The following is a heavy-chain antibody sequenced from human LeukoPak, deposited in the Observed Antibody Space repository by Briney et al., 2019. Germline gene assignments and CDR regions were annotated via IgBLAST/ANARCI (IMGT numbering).Heavy chain of an antibody. Sequence: SQTHSLTCAISGESVSSNSAAWNWIRQSPSRDLEWLGRTYYRSKWYNDYAVSVKSRITINPDTSKNQFSLQLNSVTPEDTAVYYCARGSFSDYYYGMDVWGQGTTVTVSS. CDR3: ARGSFSDYYYGMDV. CDR2: TYYRSKWYN. V-gene: IGHV6-1*01. CDR1: GESVSSNSAA. J-gene: IGHJ6*02. D-gene: IGHD1-26*01.